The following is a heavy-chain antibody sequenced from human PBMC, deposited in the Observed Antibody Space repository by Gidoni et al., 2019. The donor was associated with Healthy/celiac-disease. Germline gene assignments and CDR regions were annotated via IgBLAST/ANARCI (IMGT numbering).Heavy chain of an antibody. Sequence: QVQLVQSGAEVKKTGSAVKVSCKASGGTFSSYAISWVRQAPGQGLEWMGGIIPIFGTANYAQKFQGRVTITADESTSTAYMELSSLRSEDTAVYYCASSIVVVPAAIIAWFDPWGQGTLVTVSS. J-gene: IGHJ5*02. D-gene: IGHD2-2*01. CDR1: GGTFSSYA. CDR3: ASSIVVVPAAIIAWFDP. V-gene: IGHV1-69*01. CDR2: IIPIFGTA.